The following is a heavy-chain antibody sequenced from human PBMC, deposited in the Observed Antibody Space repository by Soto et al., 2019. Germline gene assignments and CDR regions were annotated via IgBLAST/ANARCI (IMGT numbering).Heavy chain of an antibody. Sequence: GASVKVSCKASGYTFTSYGISWVRQAPGQGLDWMGWISAYNGNTKYAQDLQVRVTMTTDTSTSTAYMELRSLRSDDTAMYYCARFSGGSYNTYYFYYGMDVWGQGTTVTVSS. D-gene: IGHD2-15*01. CDR2: ISAYNGNT. CDR3: ARFSGGSYNTYYFYYGMDV. V-gene: IGHV1-18*04. J-gene: IGHJ6*02. CDR1: GYTFTSYG.